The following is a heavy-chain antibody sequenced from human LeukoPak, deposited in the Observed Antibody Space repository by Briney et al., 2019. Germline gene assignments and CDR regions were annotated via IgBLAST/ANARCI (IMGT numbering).Heavy chain of an antibody. CDR3: ARGDSGYERYYYYYYMDV. Sequence: GGSLRLSCAASGFTFSSYSMNWVRQAPGKGLEWVSSISSNSSYIYYADSVKGRFTISRDNAKNSLYLQMNSLRAEDTAVYYCARGDSGYERYYYYYYMDVWGKGTTVTVSS. V-gene: IGHV3-21*01. CDR1: GFTFSSYS. D-gene: IGHD5-12*01. CDR2: ISSNSSYI. J-gene: IGHJ6*03.